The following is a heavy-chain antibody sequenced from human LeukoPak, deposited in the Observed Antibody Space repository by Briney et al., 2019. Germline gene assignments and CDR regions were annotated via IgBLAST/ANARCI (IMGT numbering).Heavy chain of an antibody. J-gene: IGHJ4*02. CDR1: GGTFSSYA. Sequence: SVKVSCKASGGTFSSYAISWVRQAPGQGLEWMGGIIPIFGTANYAQKFQGRVTITADESTSTAYMELSSLRSEDTAVYYCASLGVYGSGSYYKKYYSDYWGQGTLVTVSS. V-gene: IGHV1-69*13. D-gene: IGHD3-10*01. CDR3: ASLGVYGSGSYYKKYYSDY. CDR2: IIPIFGTA.